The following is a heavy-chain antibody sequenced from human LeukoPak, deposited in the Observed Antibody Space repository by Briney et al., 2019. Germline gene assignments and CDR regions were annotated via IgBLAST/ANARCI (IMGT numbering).Heavy chain of an antibody. D-gene: IGHD3-22*01. CDR2: IFYSGST. CDR3: AKSNGYGLIDI. CDR1: RYSISSGSY. J-gene: IGHJ3*02. V-gene: IGHV4-38-2*02. Sequence: PSETLSLTCTVSRYSISSGSYWGWIRQPPGKALEWIGNIFYSGSTYYSPSLKSRVTISLDTSRNQFSLKLNSVTAADTAVYYCAKSNGYGLIDIWGQGTMVTVSS.